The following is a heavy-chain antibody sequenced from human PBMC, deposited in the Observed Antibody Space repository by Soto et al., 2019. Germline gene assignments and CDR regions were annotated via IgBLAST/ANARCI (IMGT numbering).Heavy chain of an antibody. CDR3: ARGPPLGY. V-gene: IGHV4-30-2*01. J-gene: IGHJ4*02. CDR1: GGSISSGGYS. Sequence: SETLSLTCAVSGGSISSGGYSWSWIRQPPGKGLEWIGYIYHSGSTYYNPSLKSRVTISVDRSKNQFSLKLSSVTAADTAVYYCARGPPLGYWGQGTQVTVSS. CDR2: IYHSGST.